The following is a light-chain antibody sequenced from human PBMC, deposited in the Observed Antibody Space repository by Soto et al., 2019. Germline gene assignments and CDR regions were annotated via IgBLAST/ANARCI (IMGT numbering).Light chain of an antibody. CDR1: QSVSSTY. CDR2: AAS. CDR3: QQYDSSPYT. V-gene: IGKV3-20*01. Sequence: EIVLTQSPGTLSLSPGERATLSCRASQSVSSTYFSWYQQKPGQAPRLPIYAASSRETGIPDTFSGSGSGTDFTLTISRLEPEDFAVYYCQQYDSSPYTFGQGTKLEIK. J-gene: IGKJ2*01.